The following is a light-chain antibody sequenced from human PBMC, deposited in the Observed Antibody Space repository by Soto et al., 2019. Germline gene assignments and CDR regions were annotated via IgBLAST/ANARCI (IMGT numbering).Light chain of an antibody. CDR1: QSLSSS. CDR2: AAS. J-gene: IGKJ1*01. CDR3: QQSWA. Sequence: DFQMTQSPSSLSASVGDRVTITCRASQSLSSSLNWYQQKPGKAPRLLIFAASSLQSGVPSRFSGSGSGTDFTLTISSLQPEDFATYYCQQSWAFGQGTKVEIK. V-gene: IGKV1-39*01.